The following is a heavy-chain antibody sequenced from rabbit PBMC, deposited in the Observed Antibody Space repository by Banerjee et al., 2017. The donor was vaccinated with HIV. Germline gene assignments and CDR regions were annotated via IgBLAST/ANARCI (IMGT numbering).Heavy chain of an antibody. D-gene: IGHD1-1*01. Sequence: EESGGDLVKPEGSLTLTCTASGFSFSSSYWICWVRQAPGKGLEWIACIYVDNGRTYYASWAKGRFTISKTSSTTVTLQMTSLTAADTATYFCASGYSDVYFNLWGPGTLVTVS. CDR1: GFSFSSSYW. CDR2: IYVDNGRT. V-gene: IGHV1S45*01. CDR3: ASGYSDVYFNL. J-gene: IGHJ4*01.